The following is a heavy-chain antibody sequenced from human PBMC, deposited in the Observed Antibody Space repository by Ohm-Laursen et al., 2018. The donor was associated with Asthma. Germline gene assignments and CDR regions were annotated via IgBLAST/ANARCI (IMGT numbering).Heavy chain of an antibody. J-gene: IGHJ4*02. D-gene: IGHD3-3*01. CDR2: IDWDDDK. CDR3: ARMAYDFWSGYYRGFDY. V-gene: IGHV2-70*01. CDR1: GFSLSTSGMC. Sequence: TQTLTLTCTFSGFSLSTSGMCASWIRQPPGKALEWLALIDWDDDKYYSTSLKTRLTISKDTSKNQVVLTMTNMDPVDTATYYCARMAYDFWSGYYRGFDYWGQGTLVTVSS.